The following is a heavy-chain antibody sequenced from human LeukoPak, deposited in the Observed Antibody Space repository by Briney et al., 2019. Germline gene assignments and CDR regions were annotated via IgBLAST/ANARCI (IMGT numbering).Heavy chain of an antibody. CDR3: ARDRASSNYYGMDV. CDR2: ISSSSSTI. V-gene: IGHV3-48*01. Sequence: GGSLRLSCAASAFTFSNYAMHWVRQAPGKGLEWVSYISSSSSTIYYADSVKGRFTISRDNAKNSLYLQMNSLRAEDTAVYYCARDRASSNYYGMDVWGQGTTVTVSS. J-gene: IGHJ6*02. CDR1: AFTFSNYA. D-gene: IGHD3-10*01.